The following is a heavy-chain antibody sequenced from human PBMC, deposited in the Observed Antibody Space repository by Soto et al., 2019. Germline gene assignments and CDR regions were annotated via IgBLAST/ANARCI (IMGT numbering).Heavy chain of an antibody. Sequence: SGPTLVNPTQTLTLTCTFSGFSLSTSGMCVSWIRQPPGKALEWLALIDWDDDKYYSTSLKTRLTISKDTSKNQVVLTMTNMDPVDTATYYCARIQTGPVYSSGWYSYYGMDVWGQGTTVTVSS. D-gene: IGHD6-19*01. CDR1: GFSLSTSGMC. CDR2: IDWDDDK. J-gene: IGHJ6*02. CDR3: ARIQTGPVYSSGWYSYYGMDV. V-gene: IGHV2-70*01.